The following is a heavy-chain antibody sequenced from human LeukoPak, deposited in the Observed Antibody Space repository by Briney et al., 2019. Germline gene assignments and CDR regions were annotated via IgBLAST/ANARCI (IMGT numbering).Heavy chain of an antibody. Sequence: SVKVSCKASGGTFSSYAISWVRQAPGQGLEWMGGIIPIFGTANYAQKFQGRVTITADKSTSTAYMELSSLRSEDTAVYYCARAETMVRGVIIEPYFDYWGQGTLVTVSS. V-gene: IGHV1-69*06. D-gene: IGHD3-10*01. CDR3: ARAETMVRGVIIEPYFDY. CDR1: GGTFSSYA. CDR2: IIPIFGTA. J-gene: IGHJ4*02.